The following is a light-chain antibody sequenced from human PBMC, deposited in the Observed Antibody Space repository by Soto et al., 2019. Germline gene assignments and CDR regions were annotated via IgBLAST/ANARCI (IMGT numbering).Light chain of an antibody. V-gene: IGKV3-20*01. CDR1: QSVSSNY. Sequence: EVMLTQSPGTLSLSPGERATLSCRASQSVSSNYLAWYQQKPGQAPRLLIYGASNRATGIPDRFSGSGSGTDFTLTIRRLEPENFAVYYCQQYDTSPRTFGQGTKVEFK. J-gene: IGKJ1*01. CDR3: QQYDTSPRT. CDR2: GAS.